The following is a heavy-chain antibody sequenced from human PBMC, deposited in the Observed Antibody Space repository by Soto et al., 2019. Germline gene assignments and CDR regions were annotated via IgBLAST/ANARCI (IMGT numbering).Heavy chain of an antibody. Sequence: QVQLVQSGAEVKKPGSSVKVSCKASGGTFSSYSISWLRQAPGQGLEWLGGIIPVFGRKNYAQQFQGRVTITADEFKSTAYMELRSLRSEDTAVYYCARGGGQLLPPAMRGWFDPWGQGSLVTVSS. J-gene: IGHJ5*02. CDR2: IIPVFGRK. CDR3: ARGGGQLLPPAMRGWFDP. CDR1: GGTFSSYS. V-gene: IGHV1-69*12. D-gene: IGHD2-2*01.